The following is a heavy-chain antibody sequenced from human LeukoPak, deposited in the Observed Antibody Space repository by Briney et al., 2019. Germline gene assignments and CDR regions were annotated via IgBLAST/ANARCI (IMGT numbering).Heavy chain of an antibody. CDR1: GFTFSSYA. CDR3: AKSTAVAGTWLSCFDY. J-gene: IGHJ4*02. D-gene: IGHD6-19*01. V-gene: IGHV3-23*01. Sequence: HSGGALRLSCAASGFTFSSYAMSWVRQAPGKGLEWVSAISGSGGTTYYSDSVKGRFTISRDNSKNTLYLQMNSLRAEDTAVYYCAKSTAVAGTWLSCFDYWGQGTLVTVSS. CDR2: ISGSGGTT.